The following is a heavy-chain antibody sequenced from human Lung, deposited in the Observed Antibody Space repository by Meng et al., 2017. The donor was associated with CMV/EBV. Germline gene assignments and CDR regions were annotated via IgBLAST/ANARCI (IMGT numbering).Heavy chain of an antibody. CDR3: ARGDSSTTWLVFDY. V-gene: IGHV3-23*01. CDR2: VLGTGPT. D-gene: IGHD6-13*01. CDR1: GFPFNHYA. J-gene: IGHJ4*02. Sequence: CSASGFPFNHYAMTWVRPAPGQGLEWVSTVLGTGPTYYADYVKGRFTISRDDSRNTLFLQLNSLRDEDTAVFYCARGDSSTTWLVFDYWGLGTLVTVSS.